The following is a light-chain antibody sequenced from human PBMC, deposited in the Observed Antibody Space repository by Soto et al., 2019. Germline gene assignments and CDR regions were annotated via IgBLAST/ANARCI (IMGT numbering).Light chain of an antibody. CDR1: SSDVGGYNY. CDR2: GVS. J-gene: IGLJ2*01. Sequence: QSALTQPASVSGSPGQSITISCTGTSSDVGGYNYVSWYQHHPGKAPEVMIYGVSNRPSGISNRFSGSKSGNTASLTISGLQTEDEADYFCTSYTSSDTVIFCGGTKLTVL. CDR3: TSYTSSDTVI. V-gene: IGLV2-14*01.